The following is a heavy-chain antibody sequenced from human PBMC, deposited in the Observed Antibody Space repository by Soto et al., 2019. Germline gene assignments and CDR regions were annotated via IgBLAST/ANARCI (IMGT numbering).Heavy chain of an antibody. Sequence: PSETLSLTCAVSGGSFNANYWSWVRQPPGRGLEWIGEINHSGSTNYIASLKSRVTISVDTSKNQFSLKLSSVTAADTAVYYCASARWDYWGRGTLVTVSS. D-gene: IGHD6-13*01. CDR2: INHSGST. CDR3: ASARWDY. V-gene: IGHV4-34*01. CDR1: GGSFNANY. J-gene: IGHJ4*02.